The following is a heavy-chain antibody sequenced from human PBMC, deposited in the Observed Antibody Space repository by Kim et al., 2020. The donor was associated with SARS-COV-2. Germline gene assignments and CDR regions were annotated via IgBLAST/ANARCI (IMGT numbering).Heavy chain of an antibody. CDR3: ARVGEYGSGSYASF. CDR1: GYTFTGYY. J-gene: IGHJ4*02. V-gene: IGHV1-2*06. Sequence: ASVKVSCKASGYTFTGYYIHWVRQAPGQGLEWMGRINPNSGGTNHTQNFQGRVTMTRDTSISTAYMELSRLRSDDTAVYYCARVGEYGSGSYASFWGQGTQVTVSS. CDR2: INPNSGGT. D-gene: IGHD3-10*01.